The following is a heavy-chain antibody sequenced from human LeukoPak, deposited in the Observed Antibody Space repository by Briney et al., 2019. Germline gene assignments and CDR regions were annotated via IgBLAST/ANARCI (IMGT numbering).Heavy chain of an antibody. V-gene: IGHV4-61*02. CDR2: IYTSGST. D-gene: IGHD2-21*01. CDR1: GGSISSGSYY. J-gene: IGHJ4*02. Sequence: SETLSLTCTVSGGSISSGSYYWSWIRQPAGKGLEWIGRIYTSGSTNYNPSLKNRVTISVDTSKNQFSLKLSSVTAADTAVYYCARAGECGGDCQIFDYWGQGTLVTVSS. CDR3: ARAGECGGDCQIFDY.